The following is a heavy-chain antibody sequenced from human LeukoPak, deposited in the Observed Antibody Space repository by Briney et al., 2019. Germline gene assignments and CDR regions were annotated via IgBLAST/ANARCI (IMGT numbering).Heavy chain of an antibody. V-gene: IGHV3-33*06. CDR3: AKDGNGSGYYVDY. Sequence: VIWYDGINKYYADSVKGRFTISRDNSKNTLYLQMNSLRAEDTAVYYCAKDGNGSGYYVDYWGQGTLVAVSS. CDR2: IWYDGINK. D-gene: IGHD3-22*01. J-gene: IGHJ4*02.